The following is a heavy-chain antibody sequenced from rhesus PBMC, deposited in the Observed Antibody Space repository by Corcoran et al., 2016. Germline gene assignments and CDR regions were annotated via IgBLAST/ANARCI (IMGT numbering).Heavy chain of an antibody. V-gene: IGHV2-152*01. CDR3: ARGEAAGFDY. CDR1: GFSVTTSGMG. J-gene: IGHJ4*01. D-gene: IGHD6-13*01. Sequence: QVTLKESGPALVKPTQTLTLTCTFSGFSVTTSGMGVGWIRQPPGKALEWLALIYWDDDKRSSTSLKSRLTISKDTSKNQVVLTMTNMDPVDTATYYCARGEAAGFDYWGQGVLVTVSS. CDR2: IYWDDDK.